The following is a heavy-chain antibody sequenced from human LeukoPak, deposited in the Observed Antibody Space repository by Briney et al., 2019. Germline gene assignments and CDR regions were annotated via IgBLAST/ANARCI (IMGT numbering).Heavy chain of an antibody. D-gene: IGHD6-13*01. CDR2: IYSGGST. CDR1: GFTVSSSY. Sequence: GGSLRLSCAASGFTVSSSYMNWVRQAPGEGLEWVSVIYSGGSTSYADSVKGRFTISRDSSKNTLYLHMNSLRADDTAVYYCARIAAGNYWGQGTLVTVSS. CDR3: ARIAAGNY. J-gene: IGHJ4*02. V-gene: IGHV3-53*01.